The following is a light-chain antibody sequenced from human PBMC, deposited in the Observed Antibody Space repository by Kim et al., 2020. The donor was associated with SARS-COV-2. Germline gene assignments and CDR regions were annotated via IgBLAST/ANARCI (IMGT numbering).Light chain of an antibody. CDR1: QSVTSTF. V-gene: IGKV3-20*01. CDR3: QRYGSSAT. CDR2: GAS. J-gene: IGKJ1*01. Sequence: IVLTQSPGTLSLSPGERATLSCRASQSVTSTFLAWYQQKVGQAPRLLIRGASSRATGIPDRFSGSGSGTDFTLTISRLEPEDFGVYYCQRYGSSATFGQGTKVDIK.